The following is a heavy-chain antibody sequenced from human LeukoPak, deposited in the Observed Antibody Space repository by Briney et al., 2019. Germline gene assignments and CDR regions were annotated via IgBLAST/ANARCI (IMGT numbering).Heavy chain of an antibody. CDR1: GFTFSDYY. CDR3: ARENTAYCGGDCYWEQYDY. Sequence: GGSLRLSCAASGFTFSDYYMSWIRQAPGKGLEWVSYISSSGSTIYYADSVKGRFTISRDNAKNSLYLQMNSLRAEDMAVYYCARENTAYCGGDCYWEQYDYWGQGTLVTVSS. D-gene: IGHD2-21*02. V-gene: IGHV3-11*04. J-gene: IGHJ4*02. CDR2: ISSSGSTI.